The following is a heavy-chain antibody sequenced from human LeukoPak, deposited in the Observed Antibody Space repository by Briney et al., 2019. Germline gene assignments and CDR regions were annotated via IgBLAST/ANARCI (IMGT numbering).Heavy chain of an antibody. CDR2: IQYSGST. V-gene: IGHV4-59*11. CDR1: GGSISSHY. D-gene: IGHD3-3*01. Sequence: SETLSLTCTLSGGSISSHYWSWIRHPPGEGLEWIGYIQYSGSTSYNPSLKSRVTISVDTSKNQFSLKLSSVTAADTAVYYCARDSHDYDFWIGRNWYDPWGQGTPVTV. J-gene: IGHJ5*02. CDR3: ARDSHDYDFWIGRNWYDP.